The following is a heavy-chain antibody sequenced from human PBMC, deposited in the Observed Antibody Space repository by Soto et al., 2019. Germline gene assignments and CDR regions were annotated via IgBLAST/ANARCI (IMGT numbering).Heavy chain of an antibody. V-gene: IGHV4-34*01. D-gene: IGHD3-3*01. Sequence: QVQLQQWGAGLLKPSETLSLTCAVYGGSFSGYYWSWIRQPPGKGLEWIGEINHSGSTNYNPSLKSRVTISVDTSNNQFSLKLSSVTAADTAVYYCARGLRFLEWLFGWFDPWGQGTLVTVSS. CDR2: INHSGST. CDR3: ARGLRFLEWLFGWFDP. J-gene: IGHJ5*02. CDR1: GGSFSGYY.